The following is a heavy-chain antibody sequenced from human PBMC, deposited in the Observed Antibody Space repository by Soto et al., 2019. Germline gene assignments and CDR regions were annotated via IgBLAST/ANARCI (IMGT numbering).Heavy chain of an antibody. CDR1: GYTFTSYA. D-gene: IGHD1-26*01. Sequence: GASVKVSCKASGYTFTSYAMHWVRQAPGQRLEWMGWINAGNGNTKYSQKFQGRVTITRDTSASTTYMELSSLRSEDTAVYYCARGLGLYYFDYWGQGTLVTVSS. J-gene: IGHJ4*02. CDR2: INAGNGNT. CDR3: ARGLGLYYFDY. V-gene: IGHV1-3*01.